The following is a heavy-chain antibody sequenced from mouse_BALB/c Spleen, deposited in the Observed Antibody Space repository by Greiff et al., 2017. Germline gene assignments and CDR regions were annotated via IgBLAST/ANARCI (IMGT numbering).Heavy chain of an antibody. D-gene: IGHD2-2*01. CDR2: INPSSGYT. Sequence: QVQLQQSGAELARPGASVKMSCKASGYTFTSYTMHWVKQRPGQGLEWIGYINPSSGYTNYNQKFKDKATLTADKSSSTAYMQLSSLTSEDSAVYYCARTPYGYDDYAMDYWGQGTSVTVSS. J-gene: IGHJ4*01. CDR1: GYTFTSYT. V-gene: IGHV1-4*01. CDR3: ARTPYGYDDYAMDY.